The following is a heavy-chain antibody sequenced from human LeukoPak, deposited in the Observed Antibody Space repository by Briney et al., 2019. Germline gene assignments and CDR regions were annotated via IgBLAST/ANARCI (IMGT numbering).Heavy chain of an antibody. J-gene: IGHJ4*02. Sequence: SETLSLSCTVSGGXITHYYWNWIRQPPGKGLEWIGYTFYSGTTTYNPSLKSRVTISVDPSKNQFSLRLSSVTAADTAVYYCARDLSVWGRGTLVTVSS. CDR3: ARDLSV. V-gene: IGHV4-59*01. CDR2: TFYSGTT. CDR1: GGXITHYY.